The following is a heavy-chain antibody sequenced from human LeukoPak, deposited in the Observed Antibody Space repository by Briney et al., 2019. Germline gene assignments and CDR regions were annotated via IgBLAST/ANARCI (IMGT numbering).Heavy chain of an antibody. CDR2: IKSKTDGGTT. Sequence: GGSLRLSCAASGFTFSNAWMSWVRQAPGKGLEWVGRIKSKTDGGTTDYAAPVKGRFTISRDNAKNTLYLQMNSLRAEDTAVYYCARAALSGSYQYWGQGTLVTVSS. J-gene: IGHJ4*02. CDR1: GFTFSNAW. V-gene: IGHV3-15*05. D-gene: IGHD1-26*01. CDR3: ARAALSGSYQY.